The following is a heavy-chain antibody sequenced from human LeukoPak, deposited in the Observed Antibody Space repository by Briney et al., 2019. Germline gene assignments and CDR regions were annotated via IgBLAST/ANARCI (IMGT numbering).Heavy chain of an antibody. CDR3: ARDLRITIFGVVIILGY. Sequence: ASVKVSCKASGYTFTSYYTHWVRQAPGQGLEWMGIINPSGGSTSYAQKFQGRVTMARDTSTSTVYMELSSLRSEDTAVYYCARDLRITIFGVVIILGYWGQGTLVTVSS. D-gene: IGHD3-3*01. CDR1: GYTFTSYY. V-gene: IGHV1-46*01. J-gene: IGHJ4*02. CDR2: INPSGGST.